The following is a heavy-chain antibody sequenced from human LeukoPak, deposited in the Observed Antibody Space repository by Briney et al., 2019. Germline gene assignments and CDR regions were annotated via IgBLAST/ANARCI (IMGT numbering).Heavy chain of an antibody. Sequence: SETLSLTCSVSGGSISSSSYYWGWIRQPPGKGLEWIGSIYYTGSTYYNPSLKSRVTISVDTSKNQFSLKLSSVTAADTAVYYCARLHYGGNYGYYYYYMDVWGKGTTVTISS. CDR2: IYYTGST. V-gene: IGHV4-39*01. CDR1: GGSISSSSYY. CDR3: ARLHYGGNYGYYYYYMDV. D-gene: IGHD4-23*01. J-gene: IGHJ6*03.